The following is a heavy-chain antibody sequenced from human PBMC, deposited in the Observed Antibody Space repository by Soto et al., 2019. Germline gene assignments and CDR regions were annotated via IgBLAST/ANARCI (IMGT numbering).Heavy chain of an antibody. V-gene: IGHV3-33*08. D-gene: IGHD3-10*01. J-gene: IGHJ6*03. Sequence: AGGSLRLSCAASGFTFSSYAMSWVRQAPGKGLEWVAVIWYDGSNKYYADSVKGRFTISRDNSKNTLYLQMNSLRAEDTAVYYCARASPPYGSGSYNPSYYYMDVWGKGTTVTVSS. CDR3: ARASPPYGSGSYNPSYYYMDV. CDR2: IWYDGSNK. CDR1: GFTFSSYA.